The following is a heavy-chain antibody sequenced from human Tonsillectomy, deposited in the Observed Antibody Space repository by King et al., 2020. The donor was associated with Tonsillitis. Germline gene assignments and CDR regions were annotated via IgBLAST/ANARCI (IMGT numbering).Heavy chain of an antibody. D-gene: IGHD6-6*01. V-gene: IGHV3-64D*06. CDR1: GFTFSSYD. CDR3: VKWDSSSSF. Sequence: VQLVESGGGLVQPGGSLRLSCSASGFTFSSYDMHWVRQGPGKGLECVSAISSNGGSTYYADSVKDRFTISRDNSKNTLYFQMSSLRGEDTAVYYCVKWDSSSSFWGQATLVTVSS. J-gene: IGHJ4*02. CDR2: ISSNGGST.